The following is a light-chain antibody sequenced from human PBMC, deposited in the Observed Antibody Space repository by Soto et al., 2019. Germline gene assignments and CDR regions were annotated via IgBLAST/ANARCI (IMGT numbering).Light chain of an antibody. Sequence: DIQMTQSPSSLSASVGDRVTITCRASQSISTYLSWYQQRPGKAPHLLIFAASSLQSGVPSRFSGRRSGTEFTLNIRSLQPADVGTYYCKQSYSTAWTFGQGTKVDIK. V-gene: IGKV1-39*01. J-gene: IGKJ1*01. CDR1: QSISTY. CDR2: AAS. CDR3: KQSYSTAWT.